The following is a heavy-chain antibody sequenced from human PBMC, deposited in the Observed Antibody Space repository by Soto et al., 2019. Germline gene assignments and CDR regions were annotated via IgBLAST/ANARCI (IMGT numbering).Heavy chain of an antibody. CDR2: IYYSGST. D-gene: IGHD5-12*01. J-gene: IGHJ6*02. CDR1: GGSISSGDYY. Sequence: SETLSLTCTVSGGSISSGDYYWSWIRQPPGKGLEWIGYIYYSGSTYYNPSLKSRVTISVDTSKNQFSLKLSSVTAADTAVYYCARGSDFIYYYGMDVWGQGTTVTVSS. V-gene: IGHV4-30-4*01. CDR3: ARGSDFIYYYGMDV.